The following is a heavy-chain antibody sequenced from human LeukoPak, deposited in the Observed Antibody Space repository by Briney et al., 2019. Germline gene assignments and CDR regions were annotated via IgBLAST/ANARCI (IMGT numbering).Heavy chain of an antibody. CDR2: IYYSGSN. D-gene: IGHD6-13*01. J-gene: IGHJ4*02. V-gene: IGHV4-59*01. CDR1: GGSISSYY. CDR3: ARDRGSSFDY. Sequence: PSETLSLTCTVSGGSISSYYWSWIRQPPGKGLEWIGYIYYSGSNNYNPSLKSRVPISVDTSKNQFSLKLSSVTAADTAVYYCARDRGSSFDYWGQGTQVTVSS.